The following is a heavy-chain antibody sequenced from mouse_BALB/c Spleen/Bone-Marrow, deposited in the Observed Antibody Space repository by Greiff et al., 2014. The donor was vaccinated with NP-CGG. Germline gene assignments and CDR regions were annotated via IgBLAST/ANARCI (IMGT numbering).Heavy chain of an antibody. CDR2: IDPANGNT. Sequence: VQLKESGAELVKPGASVKLSCTASGFNIKDTYMHWVKQRPEQGLEWIGRIDPANGNTKYDPKFQGKATITADTSSNTAYLRLSSLTSEDAEVYYCSMYYYCSGGCDYWGQGTLVTVSA. D-gene: IGHD1-1*01. CDR1: GFNIKDTY. V-gene: IGHV14-3*02. J-gene: IGHJ3*01. CDR3: SMYYYCSGGCDY.